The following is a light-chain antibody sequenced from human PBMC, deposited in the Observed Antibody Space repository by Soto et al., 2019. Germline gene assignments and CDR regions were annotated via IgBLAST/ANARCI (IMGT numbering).Light chain of an antibody. Sequence: QMTQSPSSLSASVGEKIIITCRASRDVGSDVSWYQQKPGQAPKLLIYAASTLQSGVPSRFSGSGSGTDFTLTIGSLQPEDFATFYCQQLNTYPLTFGGGTKVELK. V-gene: IGKV1-17*01. CDR2: AAS. CDR1: RDVGSD. CDR3: QQLNTYPLT. J-gene: IGKJ4*01.